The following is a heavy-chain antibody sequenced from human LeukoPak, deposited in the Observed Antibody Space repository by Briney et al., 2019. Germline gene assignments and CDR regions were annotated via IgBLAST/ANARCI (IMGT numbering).Heavy chain of an antibody. CDR3: ARYGVAAAGTFWFDP. CDR1: GFTVSSNY. CDR2: IYSGGST. V-gene: IGHV3-66*01. Sequence: GGSLRLSCAASGFTVSSNYMSWVRQAPGKGLEWVSVIYSGGSTYYADSVKGRFTISRDNSKNTLYLRMNSLRAEDTAVYYCARYGVAAAGTFWFDPWGQGTLVTVSS. J-gene: IGHJ5*02. D-gene: IGHD6-13*01.